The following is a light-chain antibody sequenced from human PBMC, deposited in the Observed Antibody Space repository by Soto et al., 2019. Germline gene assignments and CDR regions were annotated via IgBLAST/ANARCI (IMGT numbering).Light chain of an antibody. CDR3: QQRSNWPST. J-gene: IGKJ4*01. CDR1: QSVNSY. CDR2: DAS. V-gene: IGKV3-11*01. Sequence: EIVLTQSPATLSLSPGDRATLSCRASQSVNSYLAWYQQKPGQAPRLLIYDASNRATGIPARFSGSGSGTDFTRTISSLEPEDFAVYYCQQRSNWPSTFGGGTKVEIK.